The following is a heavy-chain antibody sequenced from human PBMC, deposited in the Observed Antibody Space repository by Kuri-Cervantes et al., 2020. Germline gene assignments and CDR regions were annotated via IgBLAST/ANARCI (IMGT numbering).Heavy chain of an antibody. CDR2: ISAYNGNT. CDR3: ARDPYYHDIEATVKNDDY. V-gene: IGHV1-18*01. Sequence: ASVKVSCRASGYTFTSYGISWVRQAPGQGLEWMGWISAYNGNTNYAQKLQGRVTMTTDTSTSTAYMELRSLRSDDTAVYYCARDPYYHDIEATVKNDDYWGQGTLVTVSS. J-gene: IGHJ4*02. D-gene: IGHD5-12*01. CDR1: GYTFTSYG.